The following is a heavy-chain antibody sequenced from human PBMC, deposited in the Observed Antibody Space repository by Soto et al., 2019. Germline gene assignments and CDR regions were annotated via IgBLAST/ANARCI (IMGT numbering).Heavy chain of an antibody. V-gene: IGHV1-18*01. CDR3: ARATPYDFWSGYYLDV. Sequence: ASVKVSCKASGYTFTSYGISWVRKAPGQGLEWMGWISAYNGNTNYAQKLQGRVTMTTDTSTSTAYMELSSLRSEDTAVYYCARATPYDFWSGYYLDVWGQGTTVTVSS. J-gene: IGHJ6*02. D-gene: IGHD3-3*01. CDR1: GYTFTSYG. CDR2: ISAYNGNT.